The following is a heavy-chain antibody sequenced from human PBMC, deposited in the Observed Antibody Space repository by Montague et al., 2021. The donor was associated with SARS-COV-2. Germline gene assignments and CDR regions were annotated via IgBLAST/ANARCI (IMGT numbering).Heavy chain of an antibody. CDR3: ARDGFYYDRSGPSNFDY. D-gene: IGHD3-22*01. V-gene: IGHV4-39*07. CDR1: VGSISSNNCY. J-gene: IGHJ4*02. Sequence: SETLSLTCTVSVGSISSNNCYWGWIRQPPGKALEWIGSIYYSGXTXYXXXXKXRVTMSVDTSVNQFSLKLSSVTAADTAVYYCARDGFYYDRSGPSNFDYWGQGTLVTVSS. CDR2: IYYSGXT.